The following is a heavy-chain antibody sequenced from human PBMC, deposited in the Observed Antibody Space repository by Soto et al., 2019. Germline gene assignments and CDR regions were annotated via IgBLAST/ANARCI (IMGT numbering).Heavy chain of an antibody. J-gene: IGHJ6*02. CDR3: ARAKEYSSSSGMDV. CDR1: GDSVSSDTAA. V-gene: IGHV6-1*01. Sequence: SQTLSLTCVISGDSVSSDTAAWNWIRQSPSRGLEWLGRTYYRSQWYNDYAVSMKSRITINPDTPKNQFTLQLNSVTPEDAAVYFCARAKEYSSSSGMDVWGQGTTVTVSS. CDR2: TYYRSQWYN. D-gene: IGHD6-6*01.